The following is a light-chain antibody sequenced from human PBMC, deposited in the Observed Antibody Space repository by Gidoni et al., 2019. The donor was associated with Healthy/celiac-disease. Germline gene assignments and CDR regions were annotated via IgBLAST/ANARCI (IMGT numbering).Light chain of an antibody. J-gene: IGLJ3*02. CDR2: LEGSGSY. Sequence: QPVLTHSSSAAAFRGSSAKLTCTLSSGHSSYIIAWHQQQPGKATRYLMKLEGSGSYNKGSGVPDRFSGSSSGADRYLTISNHQSEDEADYYCETWDSNIWVFGGGTKLTVL. CDR3: ETWDSNIWV. V-gene: IGLV4-60*03. CDR1: SGHSSYI.